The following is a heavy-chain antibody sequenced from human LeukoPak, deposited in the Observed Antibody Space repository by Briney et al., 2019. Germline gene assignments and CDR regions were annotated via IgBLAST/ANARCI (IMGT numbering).Heavy chain of an antibody. CDR2: IYHSGST. CDR1: GGSISSGGYS. J-gene: IGHJ4*02. V-gene: IGHV4-30-2*01. CDR3: ARGSMVRGEVDY. Sequence: PSETLSFTCAVSGGSISSGGYSWSWIRQPPGKGLEWIGYIYHSGSTYYNPSLKSRVTISVDRSKNQLSLKLSSVTAADTAVYYCARGSMVRGEVDYWGQGTLVTVSS. D-gene: IGHD3-10*01.